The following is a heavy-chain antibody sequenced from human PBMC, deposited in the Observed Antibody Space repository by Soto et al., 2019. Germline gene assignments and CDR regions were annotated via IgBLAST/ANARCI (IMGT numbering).Heavy chain of an antibody. J-gene: IGHJ4*02. D-gene: IGHD6-13*01. CDR3: AEDHDSSSWWASLDY. Sequence: WGPLRLSCAAFGVKSVDLAIRRVLQAKVKGLEWVSAISGSGGSTYYAVSGKGRFTISRDNSKKTLYLQMNSLRAEDTALYFCAEDHDSSSWWASLDYWGQGTLVTVSS. V-gene: IGHV3-23*01. CDR1: GVKSVDLA. CDR2: ISGSGGST.